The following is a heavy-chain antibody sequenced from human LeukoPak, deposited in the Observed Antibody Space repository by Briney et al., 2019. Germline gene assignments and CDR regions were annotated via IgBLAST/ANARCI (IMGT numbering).Heavy chain of an antibody. CDR1: GYAFTSYD. D-gene: IGHD7-27*01. Sequence: ASVKVSCKASGYAFTSYDINWVRQATGQGLEWMGWMNPNSGNTGYAQKFQGRVTITRNTSISTAYMELSSLRSEDTAVYYCARGTSGEPGVADAFDIWGQGTMVTVSS. CDR3: ARGTSGEPGVADAFDI. CDR2: MNPNSGNT. V-gene: IGHV1-8*03. J-gene: IGHJ3*02.